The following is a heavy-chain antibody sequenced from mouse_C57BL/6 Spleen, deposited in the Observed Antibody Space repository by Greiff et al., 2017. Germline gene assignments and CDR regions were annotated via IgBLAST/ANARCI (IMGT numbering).Heavy chain of an antibody. CDR3: TRDDHYGSSYWFAY. J-gene: IGHJ3*01. V-gene: IGHV5-9-1*02. D-gene: IGHD1-1*01. CDR2: ISSGGDYI. CDR1: GFTFSSYA. Sequence: EVKLVESGGGLVKPGGSLKLSCAASGFTFSSYAMSWVRQTPEKRLEWVAYISSGGDYIYYADTVKGRFTISRDNARNTLYLQMSSLKSEDTAMYYCTRDDHYGSSYWFAYWGQGTLVTVSA.